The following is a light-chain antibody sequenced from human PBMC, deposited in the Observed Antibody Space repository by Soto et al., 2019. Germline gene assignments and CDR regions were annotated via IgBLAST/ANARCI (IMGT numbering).Light chain of an antibody. Sequence: EIVMTQSPATLSVSPGERATLSCRASQSVRGNVAWYQQKPGQAPRLLIYGASTSATDIPARFSGSGSGTEFILTITGLQSEDSAVYYCQQNDKWPLTFGGGSRVQI. CDR2: GAS. CDR3: QQNDKWPLT. J-gene: IGKJ4*01. V-gene: IGKV3-15*01. CDR1: QSVRGN.